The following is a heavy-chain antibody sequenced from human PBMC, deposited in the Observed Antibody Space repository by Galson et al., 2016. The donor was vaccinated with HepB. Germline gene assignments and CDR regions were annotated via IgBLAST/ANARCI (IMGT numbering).Heavy chain of an antibody. CDR2: ISAYNGNT. CDR1: GYTFTSYG. D-gene: IGHD3-9*01. Sequence: SVKVSCKASGYTFTSYGINWVRQAPGRELEWMGWISAYNGNTDFPQKFQDRVSLTTDTSTSTAYMELRSLKSDDTAIYYCARDQSSDWLTTNWFDPWGQGSLVIVSS. V-gene: IGHV1-18*04. CDR3: ARDQSSDWLTTNWFDP. J-gene: IGHJ5*02.